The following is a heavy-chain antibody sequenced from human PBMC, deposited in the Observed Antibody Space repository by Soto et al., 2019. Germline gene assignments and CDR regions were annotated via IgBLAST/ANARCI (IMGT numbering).Heavy chain of an antibody. V-gene: IGHV1-8*01. Sequence: ASVKVSCKASGYTFTSYDINWVRQATGQGLEWMGWMNPNSGNTGYAQKFQGRVTMTRNTSISTAYMELSSLRSEDTAVYYCARSGRGYDFWSGYYPYWFDPWGQGTLVTVSS. J-gene: IGHJ5*02. CDR2: MNPNSGNT. CDR1: GYTFTSYD. D-gene: IGHD3-3*01. CDR3: ARSGRGYDFWSGYYPYWFDP.